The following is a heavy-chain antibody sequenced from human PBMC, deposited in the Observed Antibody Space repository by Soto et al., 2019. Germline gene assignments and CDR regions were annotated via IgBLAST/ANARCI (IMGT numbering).Heavy chain of an antibody. CDR1: GGSISSSRCH. Sequence: NPSETLSLTCTVSGGSISSSRCHWGWIRQPPGKGLEWIASIKYSGTTSYNPSLKSRVTLSVDTSKNQFALKLSSVTAAETAVYYCARHGTTGSYYDAFEIWGQGTMVTVSS. J-gene: IGHJ3*02. CDR2: IKYSGTT. V-gene: IGHV4-39*01. CDR3: ARHGTTGSYYDAFEI. D-gene: IGHD1-26*01.